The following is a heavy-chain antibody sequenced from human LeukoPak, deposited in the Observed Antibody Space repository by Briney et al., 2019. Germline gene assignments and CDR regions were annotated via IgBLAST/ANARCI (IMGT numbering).Heavy chain of an antibody. Sequence: ASVKVSCKASGHTFISYYMHWVRQAPGQGLEWMGWINPNSGGTNYAQKFQGRVTMTRDTSISTAYMELSRLRSDDTAVYYCARKPISTSYCSGGSCYYYYGMDVWGQGTTVTVSS. J-gene: IGHJ6*02. CDR2: INPNSGGT. D-gene: IGHD2-15*01. CDR3: ARKPISTSYCSGGSCYYYYGMDV. V-gene: IGHV1-2*02. CDR1: GHTFISYY.